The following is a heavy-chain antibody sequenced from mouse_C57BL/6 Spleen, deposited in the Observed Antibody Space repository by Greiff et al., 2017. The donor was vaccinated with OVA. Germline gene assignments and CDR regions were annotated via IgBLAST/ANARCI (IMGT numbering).Heavy chain of an antibody. Sequence: QVQLQQPGAELVMPGASVKLSCKASGYTFTSYWMHWVKQRPGQGLEWIGEIDPSDSYTNYNQKFKGKSTLTADKSSSTAYLQLSSLTSEDSAVDYFARSWGFKPSYWGQGTTLTVSS. CDR1: GYTFTSYW. J-gene: IGHJ2*01. CDR2: IDPSDSYT. V-gene: IGHV1-69*01. CDR3: ARSWGFKPSY.